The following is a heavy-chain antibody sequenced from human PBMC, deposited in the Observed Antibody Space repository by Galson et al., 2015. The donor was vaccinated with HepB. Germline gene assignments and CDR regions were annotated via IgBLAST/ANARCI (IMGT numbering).Heavy chain of an antibody. V-gene: IGHV1-2*02. CDR2: INPNSGGT. CDR3: ARAPRSGHYYYYMDV. D-gene: IGHD2-15*01. J-gene: IGHJ6*03. CDR1: GYTFTGYY. Sequence: SVKVSCKASGYTFTGYYMHWVRQAPGQGLEWMGWINPNSGGTNYAQKFQGRVTMTRDTSISTAYMELSRLRSDDTAVYYCARAPRSGHYYYYMDVWGKGTTVTVSS.